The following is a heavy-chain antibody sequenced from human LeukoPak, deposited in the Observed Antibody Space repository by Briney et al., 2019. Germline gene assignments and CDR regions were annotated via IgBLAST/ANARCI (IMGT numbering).Heavy chain of an antibody. D-gene: IGHD3-22*01. CDR2: IYPGDSDT. Sequence: GESLKISCKGSGYSFTSYWIGWVRQMPGKGLEWMGIIYPGDSDTRYSPSFQGQVTISADKSISTAYLQWSSLKASDAAMYYCATNHYYDSPTYAFDIWGQGTMVTVSS. V-gene: IGHV5-51*01. CDR3: ATNHYYDSPTYAFDI. J-gene: IGHJ3*02. CDR1: GYSFTSYW.